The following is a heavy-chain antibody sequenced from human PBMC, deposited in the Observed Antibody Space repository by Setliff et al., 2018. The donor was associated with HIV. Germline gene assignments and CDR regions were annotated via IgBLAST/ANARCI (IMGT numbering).Heavy chain of an antibody. Sequence: SETLSLPCIVFGASIKSHYWSWIRQSPGKRLEWIGSLSSSGRTRYNPSLESRVTISVDTSKNQFPLNLNSVTAADTAVYYCARNWVYSDYFRWGAPKDFYAMDVWGQGTTVTVSS. V-gene: IGHV4-59*11. J-gene: IGHJ6*02. CDR1: GASIKSHY. D-gene: IGHD4-17*01. CDR2: LSSSGRT. CDR3: ARNWVYSDYFRWGAPKDFYAMDV.